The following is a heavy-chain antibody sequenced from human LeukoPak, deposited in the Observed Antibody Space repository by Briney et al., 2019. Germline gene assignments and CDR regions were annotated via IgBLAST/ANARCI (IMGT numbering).Heavy chain of an antibody. CDR3: AKDPMIVVVITLDY. CDR2: ISGSGGST. CDR1: GFTFSSYA. V-gene: IGHV3-23*01. J-gene: IGHJ4*02. D-gene: IGHD3-22*01. Sequence: GGSLRLSCAASGFTFSSYAMSWVRQAPGKGLEWVSAISGSGGSTYYADSVEGRFTISRDNSKNTLYLQMNSLRAEDTAVYYCAKDPMIVVVITLDYWGQGTLVTVSS.